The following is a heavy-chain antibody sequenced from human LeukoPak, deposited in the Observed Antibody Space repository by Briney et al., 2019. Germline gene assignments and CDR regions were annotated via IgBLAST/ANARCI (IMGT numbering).Heavy chain of an antibody. CDR3: ASHAFESQS. V-gene: IGHV4-4*09. CDR2: IHTSRNT. Sequence: SETLSLTCTVSGGSLSGFYWSWIRQTPGKGLEWMGYIHTSRNTDYNPSLKSRVTIPVDTSKTQFSLKLSSMTAAVTALYYCASHAFESQSWGQGILVTVAS. D-gene: IGHD3-3*02. J-gene: IGHJ5*02. CDR1: GGSLSGFY.